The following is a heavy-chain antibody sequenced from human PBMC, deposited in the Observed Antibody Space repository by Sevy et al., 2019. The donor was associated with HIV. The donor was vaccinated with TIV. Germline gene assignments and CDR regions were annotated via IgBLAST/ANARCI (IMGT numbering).Heavy chain of an antibody. Sequence: GGSLRLSCAASGFTFSSYGMHWVRQAPGRGLEWVALIWYDGSSKYYADSVKGRFTISRDNSKNTLYLQMNSLRAEDTAVYYCASGAYYYASRTENFDYWGQRTLVTVSS. CDR2: IWYDGSSK. D-gene: IGHD3-10*01. CDR1: GFTFSSYG. V-gene: IGHV3-33*01. J-gene: IGHJ4*02. CDR3: ASGAYYYASRTENFDY.